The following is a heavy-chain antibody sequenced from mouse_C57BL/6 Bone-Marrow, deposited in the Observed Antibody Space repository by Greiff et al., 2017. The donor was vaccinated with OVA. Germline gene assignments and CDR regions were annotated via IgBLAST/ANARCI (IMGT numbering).Heavy chain of an antibody. CDR3: ARPDPAMDY. CDR1: GFTFSDYG. V-gene: IGHV5-15*01. CDR2: ISNLEYSI. J-gene: IGHJ4*01. Sequence: EVKLMESGGGLVQPGGSLKLSCAASGFTFSDYGMAWVRQAPRKGPEWVAFISNLEYSIYYADNVTGRFTISRENANNTLYLEMSSLRSEDTAMYYCARPDPAMDYWGQGTSVTVSS.